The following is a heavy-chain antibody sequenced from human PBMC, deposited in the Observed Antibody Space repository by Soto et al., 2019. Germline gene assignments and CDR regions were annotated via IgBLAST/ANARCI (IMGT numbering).Heavy chain of an antibody. V-gene: IGHV3-21*01. CDR1: GFTFSSYS. Sequence: PGGSLRLSCAASGFTFSSYSMNWVRQAPGKGLEWVSSISSSSSYIYYADSVKGRFTISRDNAKNSLYLQMNSLRSEDTAVYYCARTYIAVAPGAHVDYYYYGMDVWGQGTTVTVSS. CDR2: ISSSSSYI. J-gene: IGHJ6*02. CDR3: ARTYIAVAPGAHVDYYYYGMDV. D-gene: IGHD6-19*01.